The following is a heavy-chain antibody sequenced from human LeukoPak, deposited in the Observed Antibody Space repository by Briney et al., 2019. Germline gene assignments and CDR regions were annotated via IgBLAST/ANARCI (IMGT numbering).Heavy chain of an antibody. D-gene: IGHD2-15*01. CDR3: ARGPLEYCSGGTCYSGRNWFDP. Sequence: ASVKVSCKASGYILTDYYMHWVRQAPGQGLEWMGWINPNSGDTNYAQKFQGRVTMTRDTSISTVYMELRRLRYDDTAAYYCARGPLEYCSGGTCYSGRNWFDPWGQGTLVTVSS. CDR1: GYILTDYY. CDR2: INPNSGDT. V-gene: IGHV1-2*02. J-gene: IGHJ5*02.